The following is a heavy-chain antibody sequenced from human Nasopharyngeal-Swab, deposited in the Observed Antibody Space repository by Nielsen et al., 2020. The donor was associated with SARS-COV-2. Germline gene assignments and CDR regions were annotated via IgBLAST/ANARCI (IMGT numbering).Heavy chain of an antibody. J-gene: IGHJ4*02. Sequence: WIRQPPGKGLEGIGEINHSGSTNYNPSIKSRVTISVDTSKNQFSLKLSSVTAADTAVYYCARVRARRSFGGVIVPFDYWGQGTLVTVSS. CDR2: INHSGST. CDR3: ARVRARRSFGGVIVPFDY. V-gene: IGHV4-34*01. D-gene: IGHD3-16*02.